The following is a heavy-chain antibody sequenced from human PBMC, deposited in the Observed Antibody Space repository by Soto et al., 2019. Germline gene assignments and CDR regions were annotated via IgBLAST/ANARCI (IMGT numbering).Heavy chain of an antibody. CDR2: ISGSSSTI. D-gene: IGHD2-2*01. Sequence: GGSLRLSCAASGFTFSSYSMNWVRQAPGKGLEWVSYISGSSSTIYYADSVEGRFTISRDNAKNSLYLQMNSLRAEDTAVYYATRSAYMDVWGKGTTVTVSS. CDR1: GFTFSSYS. CDR3: TRSAYMDV. J-gene: IGHJ6*03. V-gene: IGHV3-48*01.